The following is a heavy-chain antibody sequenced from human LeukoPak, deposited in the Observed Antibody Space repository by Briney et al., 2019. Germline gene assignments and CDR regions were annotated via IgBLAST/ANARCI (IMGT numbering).Heavy chain of an antibody. CDR3: ARSPSRVRGVDCYGMDV. D-gene: IGHD3-10*01. J-gene: IGHJ6*02. Sequence: SQTLSLTCAISRDSVSSNSAAWNWIRQSPSRGLEWLGRTYYRSKWYNDYAVSVKSRITISPDTSKNQFSLQLNSVTPEDTAVYYCARSPSRVRGVDCYGMDVWGQGTTVTVSS. CDR2: TYYRSKWYN. V-gene: IGHV6-1*01. CDR1: RDSVSSNSAA.